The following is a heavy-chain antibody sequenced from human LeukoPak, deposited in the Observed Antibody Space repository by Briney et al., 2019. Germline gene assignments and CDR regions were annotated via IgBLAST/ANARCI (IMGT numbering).Heavy chain of an antibody. CDR1: GFTFSNNA. CDR2: INGGGSGT. D-gene: IGHD6-19*01. J-gene: IGHJ4*02. CDR3: AKGLSSSWVPGIAVAGGLDY. V-gene: IGHV3-23*01. Sequence: GGSLRLSCAASGFTFSNNAMHWVRQAPGKGLEWVSAINGGGSGTFYADSVKGRFTISRDNSKNALYLQMNSLRAEDTAVYYCAKGLSSSWVPGIAVAGGLDYWGQGTLVTVSS.